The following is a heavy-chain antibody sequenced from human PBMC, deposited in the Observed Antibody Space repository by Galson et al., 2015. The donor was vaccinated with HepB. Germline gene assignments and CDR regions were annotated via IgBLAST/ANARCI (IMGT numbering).Heavy chain of an antibody. V-gene: IGHV3-74*01. D-gene: IGHD5-18*01. J-gene: IGHJ5*02. Sequence: SLRLSCAASGFTFSSYWMHWVRQAPGKGLVWVSRINSDGSSTSYADSVKGRFTISRDNAKNTLYLQMNILRAEDTAVYYCARGWDTAMDWFDPWGQGTLVTVSS. CDR3: ARGWDTAMDWFDP. CDR1: GFTFSSYW. CDR2: INSDGSST.